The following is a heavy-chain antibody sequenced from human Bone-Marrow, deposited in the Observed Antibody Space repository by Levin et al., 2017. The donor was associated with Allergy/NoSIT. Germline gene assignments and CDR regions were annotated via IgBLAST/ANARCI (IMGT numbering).Heavy chain of an antibody. CDR1: GGSVSSGGYY. Sequence: SETLSLTCTVSGGSVSSGGYYWSWIRQPPGKGLEWIGYIYYSGSPKYNSSLKSRVTMSVDTSRNQFSLRLSSVTAADTAMYYCARGLRFLEWPFDYWGQGTLVTVSS. CDR3: ARGLRFLEWPFDY. J-gene: IGHJ4*02. D-gene: IGHD3-3*01. CDR2: IYYSGSP. V-gene: IGHV4-61*08.